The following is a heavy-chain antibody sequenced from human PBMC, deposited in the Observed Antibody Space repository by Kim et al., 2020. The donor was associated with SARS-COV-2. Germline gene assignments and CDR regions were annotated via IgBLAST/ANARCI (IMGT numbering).Heavy chain of an antibody. Sequence: ASVKVSCKASGYTFTSYGISWVRQAPGQGLEWLGWISAYNGNTNYAQKLQGRVTMTTDTSTSTAYMELRSLRSDDTAVYYCARDFAGATTFARYYYYGMDVWGQGTTVTVSS. CDR2: ISAYNGNT. J-gene: IGHJ6*02. CDR3: ARDFAGATTFARYYYYGMDV. CDR1: GYTFTSYG. D-gene: IGHD1-26*01. V-gene: IGHV1-18*01.